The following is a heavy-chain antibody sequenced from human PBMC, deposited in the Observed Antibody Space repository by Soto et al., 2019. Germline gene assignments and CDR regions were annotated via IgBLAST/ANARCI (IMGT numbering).Heavy chain of an antibody. V-gene: IGHV1-69*13. CDR3: ARADVTGHLGYYSGLDV. CDR2: TVPILGAA. CDR1: GDTFTTYP. J-gene: IGHJ6*02. D-gene: IGHD1-1*01. Sequence: QVQLVQSGAEVKKPGSSVKVSCKASGDTFTTYPISWVRQAPGQVLEWMGGTVPILGAANYAQKFKGRVTIAADDTTTAADRELSGLTLEGTAGYFCARADVTGHLGYYSGLDVWGQGTTVTVSS.